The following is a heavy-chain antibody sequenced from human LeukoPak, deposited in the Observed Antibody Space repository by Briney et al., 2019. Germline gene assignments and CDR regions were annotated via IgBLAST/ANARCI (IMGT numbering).Heavy chain of an antibody. Sequence: KPSETLSLTCAVYGGSFSGYYWSWIRQPPGKGLEWIGEINHSGSTNYNPSLKSRVTIPVDTSKNQFSLKLSSVTAADTAVYYCARDPHYDSSGYYYDYWGQGTLVTVSS. D-gene: IGHD3-22*01. V-gene: IGHV4-34*01. CDR3: ARDPHYDSSGYYYDY. J-gene: IGHJ4*02. CDR1: GGSFSGYY. CDR2: INHSGST.